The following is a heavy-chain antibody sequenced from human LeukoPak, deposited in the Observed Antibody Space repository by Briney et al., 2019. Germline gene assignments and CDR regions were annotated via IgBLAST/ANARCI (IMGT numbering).Heavy chain of an antibody. CDR1: GGTFSSYA. CDR3: APTYCSGGSCYDYYYGMDV. J-gene: IGHJ6*02. D-gene: IGHD2-15*01. CDR2: IIPILGIA. V-gene: IGHV1-69*10. Sequence: SVKVSCKASGGTFSSYAISWVRQAPGQGLEWMGWIIPILGIANYAQKFQGRVTITADKSTSTAYMELSSLRSEDTAVYYCAPTYCSGGSCYDYYYGMDVWGQGTTVTVSS.